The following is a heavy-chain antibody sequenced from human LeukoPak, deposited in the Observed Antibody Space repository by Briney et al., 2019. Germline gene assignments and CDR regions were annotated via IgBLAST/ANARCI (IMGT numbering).Heavy chain of an antibody. CDR2: IYHSGST. V-gene: IGHV4-4*02. J-gene: IGHJ4*02. CDR1: GGSISSGNW. CDR3: ARGLSSSWSHFDY. Sequence: SETLSLTCAVSGGSISSGNWWSWVRQPPGKGLEWIGEIYHSGSTNYNPSLKSRVTISVDKSKNQFSLRLSSVTAADTAVYYCARGLSSSWSHFDYWGQGTLVSVSS. D-gene: IGHD6-13*01.